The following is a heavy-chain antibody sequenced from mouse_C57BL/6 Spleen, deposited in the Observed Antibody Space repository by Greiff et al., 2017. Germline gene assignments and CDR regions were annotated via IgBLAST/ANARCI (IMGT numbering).Heavy chain of an antibody. CDR1: GFTFSDYG. CDR3: ARNNGPSGWYFDV. D-gene: IGHD3-1*01. J-gene: IGHJ1*03. V-gene: IGHV5-17*01. CDR2: ISSGSSTI. Sequence: EVKLVESGGGLVKPGGSLKLSCAASGFTFSDYGMHWVRQAPEKGLEWVAYISSGSSTIYYADTVKGRFTISRDNAKNTLFLQMTSLRSEDTAMYYCARNNGPSGWYFDVWGTGTTDTVSS.